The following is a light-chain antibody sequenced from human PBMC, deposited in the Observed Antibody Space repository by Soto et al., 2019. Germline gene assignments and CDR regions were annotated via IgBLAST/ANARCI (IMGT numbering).Light chain of an antibody. Sequence: EIVLTQSPGTLSLSPGERATLSCRASQSVSSSYLAWYQQKPGQAPRLLIYGASSRATGIPDRFSGSGSGTDFTLTISRLEPEDFAVYYCQRYGSSPAVTFGPGTKVDIK. CDR2: GAS. J-gene: IGKJ3*01. CDR1: QSVSSSY. V-gene: IGKV3-20*01. CDR3: QRYGSSPAVT.